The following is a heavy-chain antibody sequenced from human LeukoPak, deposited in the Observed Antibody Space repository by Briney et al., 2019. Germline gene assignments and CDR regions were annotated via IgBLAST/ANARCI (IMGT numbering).Heavy chain of an antibody. Sequence: PSQTLSLTCTVSGGSVSNYYWSWIRQPAGKGLEWIGRIYTSGSTNYNPSLKSRVTMSVDTSKNQFSLKVSSVTAADTAVYYCARERTSGSYSDYWGQGTLVTVSS. D-gene: IGHD1-26*01. V-gene: IGHV4-4*07. CDR1: GGSVSNYY. CDR2: IYTSGST. J-gene: IGHJ4*02. CDR3: ARERTSGSYSDY.